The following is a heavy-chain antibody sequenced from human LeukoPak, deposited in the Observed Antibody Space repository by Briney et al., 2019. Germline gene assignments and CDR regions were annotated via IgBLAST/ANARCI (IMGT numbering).Heavy chain of an antibody. D-gene: IGHD3-10*01. CDR3: ARAGYYGSGSYYTFDP. J-gene: IGHJ5*02. Sequence: PSETLSLTCTVSGGSISSSGSYWGWIRQPPGRGLEWIVTIYCSGSTYYNPSLKSRVTISVDTSKNQFSLNLSSVTAADTAVYYCARAGYYGSGSYYTFDPWGQGTLVTVSS. CDR2: IYCSGST. CDR1: GGSISSSGSY. V-gene: IGHV4-39*07.